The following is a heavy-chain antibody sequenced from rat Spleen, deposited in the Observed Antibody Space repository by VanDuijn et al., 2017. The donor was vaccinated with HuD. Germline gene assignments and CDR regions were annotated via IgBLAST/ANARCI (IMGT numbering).Heavy chain of an antibody. CDR1: GFSLTKHS. CDR3: TKETMGVTPLIDY. Sequence: QVQLKESGPGLVQPSETLSLSCTVSGFSLTKHSVSWVRQPSGKGPEWMGRMWYDGDTAYNSALKSRLSISRDNSKNQVFLKMDSLQTDDTGTYYCTKETMGVTPLIDYWGQGVMVTVSS. V-gene: IGHV2-63*01. D-gene: IGHD1-9*01. CDR2: MWYDGDT. J-gene: IGHJ2*01.